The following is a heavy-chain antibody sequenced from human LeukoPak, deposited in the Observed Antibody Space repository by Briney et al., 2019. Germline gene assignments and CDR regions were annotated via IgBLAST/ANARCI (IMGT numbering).Heavy chain of an antibody. J-gene: IGHJ4*02. D-gene: IGHD1-26*01. CDR2: IYTSGST. V-gene: IGHV4-4*07. CDR1: VGSISSYY. Sequence: PSETLSLTCTVSVGSISSYYWSWIRQPAGKGVEWIGRIYTSGSTNYNPSLKSRVTMSVDTAKNQFSLKLSSVTAADTAVYYCARYLDSGREEYYFDYWGQGTLVTVSS. CDR3: ARYLDSGREEYYFDY.